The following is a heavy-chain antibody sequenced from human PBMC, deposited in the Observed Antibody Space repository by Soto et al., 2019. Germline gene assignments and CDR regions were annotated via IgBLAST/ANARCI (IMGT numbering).Heavy chain of an antibody. CDR2: IFIDGTT. D-gene: IGHD1-26*01. CDR1: GFSVRSSQ. Sequence: GGSLRLSCAASGFSVRSSQMSWVRQAPGKGLEWVSVIFIDGTTHYGVSVKGRFTISRDSARNTLYLQMNGLRVDDTAVYYCARGDRGAFDLWGQGTVVTVSS. V-gene: IGHV3-53*01. J-gene: IGHJ3*01. CDR3: ARGDRGAFDL.